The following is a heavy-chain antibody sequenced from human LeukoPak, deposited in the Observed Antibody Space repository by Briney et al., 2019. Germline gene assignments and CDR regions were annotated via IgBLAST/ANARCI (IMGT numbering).Heavy chain of an antibody. Sequence: GRSLRLSCTASGFTFGDCAMSWVRQARGKGLGWGGFIRSKAYGCTTEYAASVKGRFTISRDDSKSIAYLQMNSLKTEDTAVYYCTRDTGDGFDYWGQGTLVTVSS. CDR3: TRDTGDGFDY. J-gene: IGHJ4*02. D-gene: IGHD7-27*01. V-gene: IGHV3-49*04. CDR1: GFTFGDCA. CDR2: IRSKAYGCTT.